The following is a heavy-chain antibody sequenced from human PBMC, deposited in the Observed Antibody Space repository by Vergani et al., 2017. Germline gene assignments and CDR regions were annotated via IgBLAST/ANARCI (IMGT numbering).Heavy chain of an antibody. Sequence: QVQLVQSGAEVKKPGASVKVSCKASGYTFTSYGISWVRQAPGQGLEWMGWISAYNGNTNYAQTLQGRVTMTTDTSTSTAYMELRSLRSDDTAVYYCARGRWGFTVVTPFVLDYWGQGTLVTVSS. V-gene: IGHV1-18*01. CDR2: ISAYNGNT. CDR3: ARGRWGFTVVTPFVLDY. D-gene: IGHD4-23*01. J-gene: IGHJ4*02. CDR1: GYTFTSYG.